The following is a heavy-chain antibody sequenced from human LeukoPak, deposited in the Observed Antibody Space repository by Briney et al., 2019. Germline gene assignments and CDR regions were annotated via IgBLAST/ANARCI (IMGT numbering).Heavy chain of an antibody. Sequence: PSGTLSLTCTVSGASFMGPKWWNWVRLSPGKGLEWIGSIYYSGSTYYNPSLKSRVTISVDTSKNQFSLKLSSVTAAATAVYYCARRTILTGSDYWGQGTLVTVSS. CDR3: ARRTILTGSDY. CDR1: GASFMGPKW. V-gene: IGHV4-39*01. D-gene: IGHD3-9*01. J-gene: IGHJ4*02. CDR2: IYYSGST.